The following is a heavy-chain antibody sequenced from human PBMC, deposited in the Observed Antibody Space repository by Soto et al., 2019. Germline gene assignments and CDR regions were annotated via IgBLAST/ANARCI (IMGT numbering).Heavy chain of an antibody. Sequence: PSETLSLTCTVSGGSISSSSYYWGWIRQPPGKGLEWIGSIYYSGSTYYNPSLKSRVTISVDTSKNQFSLKLSSVTAADTAVYYCARQARTTVVTPAALDYWGQGTLVTVSS. J-gene: IGHJ4*02. V-gene: IGHV4-39*01. CDR1: GGSISSSSYY. CDR2: IYYSGST. D-gene: IGHD4-17*01. CDR3: ARQARTTVVTPAALDY.